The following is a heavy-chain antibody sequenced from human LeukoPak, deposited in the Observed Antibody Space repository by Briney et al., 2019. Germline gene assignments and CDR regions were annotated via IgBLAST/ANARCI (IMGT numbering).Heavy chain of an antibody. CDR3: ARGLINDYSNYGY. J-gene: IGHJ4*02. Sequence: GGSLRLSCGASGFTFSSYWMSWVRQAPGKGLEGVANIKQDGSEKYYVDSVKGRFTISRDNAKNSLYLQMNSLRAEDTAVYYCARGLINDYSNYGYWGQGTLVTVSS. V-gene: IGHV3-7*01. D-gene: IGHD4-11*01. CDR1: GFTFSSYW. CDR2: IKQDGSEK.